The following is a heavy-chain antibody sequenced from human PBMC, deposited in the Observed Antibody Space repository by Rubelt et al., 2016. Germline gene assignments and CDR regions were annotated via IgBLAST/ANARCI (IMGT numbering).Heavy chain of an antibody. CDR3: ARDLGSDSSSFGAFDI. Sequence: EVQLVESGGGLVQPGGSLRLSCAASGFTFSSYWMSWVRQAPGKGLEWVANIKQDGSEEYYVDSVKGRFTITRDNAKNSLLLQMNSRRAEDTAVDYCARDLGSDSSSFGAFDIWGQGTMVTVSS. V-gene: IGHV3-7*03. J-gene: IGHJ3*02. CDR2: IKQDGSEE. CDR1: GFTFSSYW. D-gene: IGHD6-13*01.